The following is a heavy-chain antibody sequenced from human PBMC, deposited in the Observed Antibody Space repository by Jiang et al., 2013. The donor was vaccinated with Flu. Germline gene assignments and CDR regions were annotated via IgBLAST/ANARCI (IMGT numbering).Heavy chain of an antibody. D-gene: IGHD1-7*01. J-gene: IGHJ4*02. V-gene: IGHV3-48*01. Sequence: GSLRLSCAASGFTFSSYSMNWVRQAPGKGLEWVSYISSSSSTIYYADSVKGRFTISRDNAKNSLYLQMNSLRAEDTAVYYCALPRRGWNYGYFDYWGQGTLVTVSS. CDR2: ISSSSSTI. CDR3: ALPRRGWNYGYFDY. CDR1: GFTFSSYS.